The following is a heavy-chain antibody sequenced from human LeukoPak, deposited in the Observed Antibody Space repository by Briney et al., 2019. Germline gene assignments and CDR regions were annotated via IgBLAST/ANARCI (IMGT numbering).Heavy chain of an antibody. V-gene: IGHV3-23*01. CDR1: GFNFNTYT. CDR2: ITGGHGAT. Sequence: PGGSLRLSCSASGFNFNTYTLTWVRQVPGKRPEWLSAITGGHGATYYADSVTGRFTISRDYSRNTVYLHVSALRAEDTAVYYCARDRSTDAISEYWGQGTLVAVSS. CDR3: ARDRSTDAISEY. J-gene: IGHJ4*02. D-gene: IGHD1-1*01.